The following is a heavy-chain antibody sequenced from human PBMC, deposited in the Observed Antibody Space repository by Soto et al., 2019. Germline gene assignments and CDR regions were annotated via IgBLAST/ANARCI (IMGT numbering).Heavy chain of an antibody. V-gene: IGHV4-4*02. D-gene: IGHD6-13*01. CDR1: GGAISSSKW. CDR3: ARASATIAAAAILDY. J-gene: IGHJ4*02. CDR2: IYQSGST. Sequence: QVQLQESGPGLVKPSGTLSLTCAVSGGAISSSKWWSWVRQPPGKGLEWIGEIYQSGSTNYNPSLKSRVRMSVDKSRTQFSLKLTSVSAADTAVYYCARASATIAAAAILDYWGQGTLVTVSS.